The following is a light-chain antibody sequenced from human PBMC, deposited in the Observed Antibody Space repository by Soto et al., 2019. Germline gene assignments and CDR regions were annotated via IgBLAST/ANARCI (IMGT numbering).Light chain of an antibody. Sequence: DIQMTQFPSSLSASIGDRVIITCRASQSISSYFNWYQQRPGEAPKLLIYGTSTLQSGVPSIFIGSGYGTDFTLTISTLQPEDFATYDCQQTYNPPRTVGRGTKVEFK. CDR2: GTS. J-gene: IGKJ4*02. CDR3: QQTYNPPRT. CDR1: QSISSY. V-gene: IGKV1-39*01.